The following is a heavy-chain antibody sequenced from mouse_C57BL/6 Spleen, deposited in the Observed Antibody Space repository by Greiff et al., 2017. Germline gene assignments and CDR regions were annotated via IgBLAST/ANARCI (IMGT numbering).Heavy chain of an antibody. CDR3: ARGNYLDY. V-gene: IGHV2-2*01. J-gene: IGHJ2*01. CDR2: IWSGGST. CDR1: GFSLTSYG. Sequence: VPGVESGPGLVQPSQSLSITCTVSGFSLTSYGVHWVRQSPGKGLEWMGVIWSGGSTDYNAAFISRLSISKDNSKSQVFFKRNSLQADDTAIYYCARGNYLDYWGQGTTLTVSS.